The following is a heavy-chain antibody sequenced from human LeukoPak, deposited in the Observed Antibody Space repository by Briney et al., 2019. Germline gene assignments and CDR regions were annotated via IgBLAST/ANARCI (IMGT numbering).Heavy chain of an antibody. CDR3: AKGSGINHYHWIDP. CDR1: EFTFSNYA. CDR2: ISGGGGRT. Sequence: GGSLRLSCAASEFTFSNYAMDWVRQAPGKGLEWVSGISGGGGRTYYADSVKGRFTISRDNSKNTLYLQMDSLRAEDTALYYCAKGSGINHYHWIDPWGQGTLVTVSS. J-gene: IGHJ5*02. V-gene: IGHV3-23*01. D-gene: IGHD1-14*01.